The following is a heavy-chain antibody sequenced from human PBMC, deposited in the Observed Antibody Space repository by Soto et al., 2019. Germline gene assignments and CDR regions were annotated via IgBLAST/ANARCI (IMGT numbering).Heavy chain of an antibody. CDR1: DGPISSNSYY. J-gene: IGHJ2*01. Sequence: QLQLQESGPGLVKPSETLSLTCTVSDGPISSNSYYWGWIRQPPGKGLEWLGSIFYSRSPYYNPSLQRRVTISVDPPKHQYSPRLTSLPAAATAVYYCARRTWGKWSFDLWGRGTLVTVSS. V-gene: IGHV4-39*01. D-gene: IGHD7-27*01. CDR2: IFYSRSP. CDR3: ARRTWGKWSFDL.